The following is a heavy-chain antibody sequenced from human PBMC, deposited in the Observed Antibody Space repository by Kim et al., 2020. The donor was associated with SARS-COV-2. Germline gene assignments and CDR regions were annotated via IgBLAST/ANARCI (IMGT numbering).Heavy chain of an antibody. D-gene: IGHD3-10*01. CDR3: ARGAEYYYGSGPVGGHYYYPLDV. V-gene: IGHV4-59*01. CDR1: GGSINSKY. J-gene: IGHJ6*02. CDR2: IYYSGST. Sequence: SETLSLTCNVSGGSINSKYWNWFRQSPGKGLEWIGYIYYSGSTNYHPSLKSRVTISIDTSKNQFSLKMSSVTAADTAVYYCARGAEYYYGSGPVGGHYYYPLDVWGQGTTVTVSS.